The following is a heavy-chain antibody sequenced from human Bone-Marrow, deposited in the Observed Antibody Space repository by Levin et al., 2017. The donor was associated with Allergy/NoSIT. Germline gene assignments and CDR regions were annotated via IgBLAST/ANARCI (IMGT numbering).Heavy chain of an antibody. CDR1: GGSISSYY. J-gene: IGHJ4*02. CDR3: ARDGDGVGYFDY. CDR2: IYYSGST. V-gene: IGHV4-59*01. Sequence: SETLSLTCTVSGGSISSYYWSWIRQPPGKGLEWIGYIYYSGSTNYNPSLKSRVTISVDTSKNQFSLKLSSVTAADTAVYYCARDGDGVGYFDYWGQGTLVTVSS. D-gene: IGHD3-3*01.